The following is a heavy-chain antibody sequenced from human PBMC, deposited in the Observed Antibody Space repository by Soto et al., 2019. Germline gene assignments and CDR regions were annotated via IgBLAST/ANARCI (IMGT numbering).Heavy chain of an antibody. CDR1: GFTFSSYA. V-gene: IGHV3-23*01. CDR2: ISGSGGST. Sequence: GGSLRLSCAASGFTFSSYAMSWVRQAPGKGLEWVSVISGSGGSTYYADSVKGRFTISRDNSKNTLYLQMNSLRAEDTAVYYCAKDVDYYDSSGSKAWFDPWGQGTLVTVS. J-gene: IGHJ5*02. CDR3: AKDVDYYDSSGSKAWFDP. D-gene: IGHD3-22*01.